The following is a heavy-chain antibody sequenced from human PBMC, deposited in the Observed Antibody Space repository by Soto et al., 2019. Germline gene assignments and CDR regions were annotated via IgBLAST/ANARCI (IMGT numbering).Heavy chain of an antibody. D-gene: IGHD6-6*01. V-gene: IGHV1-18*01. CDR3: ATPTQLWGMDV. CDR1: GYTFTSYD. Sequence: ASVKVSCKASGYTFTSYDINWVRQATGQGLEWMGWISAYNGNTNYAQKLQGRVTMTTDTSTSTAYMELRSLRSDDTAVYYCATPTQLWGMDVWGQGTTVTVSS. J-gene: IGHJ6*02. CDR2: ISAYNGNT.